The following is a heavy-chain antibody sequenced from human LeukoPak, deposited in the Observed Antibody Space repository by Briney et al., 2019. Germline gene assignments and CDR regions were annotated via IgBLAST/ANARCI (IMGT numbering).Heavy chain of an antibody. CDR2: IYTSGST. CDR3: ARSSSSLTDWDFDY. D-gene: IGHD6-13*01. V-gene: IGHV4-4*07. Sequence: SETLSLTCTVSGGSISSYYWSWIRQPAGKGLEWIGRIYTSGSTNYNPSLKSRVTMSVDTSKNQFSLKLSSVTAADTAVYYCARSSSSLTDWDFDYWGQGTLVTVSS. J-gene: IGHJ4*02. CDR1: GGSISSYY.